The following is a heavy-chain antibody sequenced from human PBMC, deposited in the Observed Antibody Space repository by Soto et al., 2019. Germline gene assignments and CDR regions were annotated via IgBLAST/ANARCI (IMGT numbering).Heavy chain of an antibody. J-gene: IGHJ6*02. D-gene: IGHD1-26*01. V-gene: IGHV4-61*01. Sequence: QVQLQESGPGLVRPSETLSLTCTVSGGSVTTGSYNWSWIRRPPGKGLEWIGNIFFTGITHYNPSLNTRVTMSVDTSKTQFSLTVTSVTAADTAVYYCARDGNGMDVWGQGTTVTVSS. CDR3: ARDGNGMDV. CDR1: GGSVTTGSYN. CDR2: IFFTGIT.